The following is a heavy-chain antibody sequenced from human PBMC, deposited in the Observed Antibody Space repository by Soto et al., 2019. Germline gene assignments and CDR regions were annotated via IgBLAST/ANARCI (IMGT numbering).Heavy chain of an antibody. D-gene: IGHD3-3*01. CDR3: ATPNPYDFWSGYYSY. J-gene: IGHJ4*02. CDR1: GYTLTELS. CDR2: FDPEDGET. Sequence: GASVKVSCKVSGYTLTELSMHCVLQAPLKGLEWMGGFDPEDGETIYAQKFQGRVTMTEDTSTDTAYMELSSLRSEDTAVYYCATPNPYDFWSGYYSYWGQGTLVTVSS. V-gene: IGHV1-24*01.